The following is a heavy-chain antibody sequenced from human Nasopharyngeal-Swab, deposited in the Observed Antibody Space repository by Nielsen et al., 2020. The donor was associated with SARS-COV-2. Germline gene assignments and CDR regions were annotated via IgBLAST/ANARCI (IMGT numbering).Heavy chain of an antibody. CDR3: ARGQLWPGY. Sequence: GESLKISCAASGFTVSSNYMSWVRQAPGEGLEWVSSISSSSSYIYYADSLKGRFTISRDNAKNSLYLQMNSLRAEDTAVYFCARGQLWPGYWGQGTLVTVSS. CDR1: GFTVSSNY. J-gene: IGHJ4*02. V-gene: IGHV3-21*04. CDR2: ISSSSSYI. D-gene: IGHD5-18*01.